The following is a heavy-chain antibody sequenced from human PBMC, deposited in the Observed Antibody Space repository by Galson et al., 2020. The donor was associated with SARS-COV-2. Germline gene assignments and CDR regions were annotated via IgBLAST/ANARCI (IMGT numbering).Heavy chain of an antibody. CDR2: ISYDGSYR. V-gene: IGHV3-30*04. J-gene: IGHJ4*02. Sequence: GGSLRLSCAASGFTFSSYGMHWVRQAPGKGLEWVAIISYDGSYRYYADSVKGRFTISRDSSQNTMYLQMSSLRPEDTAVYYCAMDRSGHFSFDYWAQGTLVTVSS. D-gene: IGHD3-22*01. CDR3: AMDRSGHFSFDY. CDR1: GFTFSSYG.